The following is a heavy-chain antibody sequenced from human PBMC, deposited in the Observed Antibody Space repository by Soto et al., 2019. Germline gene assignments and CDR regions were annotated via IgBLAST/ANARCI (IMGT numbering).Heavy chain of an antibody. CDR2: INVFNGDP. CDR1: GYLFTDYG. J-gene: IGHJ4*02. CDR3: VSVGRGQRDS. D-gene: IGHD1-26*01. V-gene: IGHV1-18*01. Sequence: QVHLVQSGPELKKPGASFTVSCKASGYLFTDYGIAWVRQAPGQGLEWMGWINVFNGDPRYAPNVQGRVTMTKDTPTNPASMEWRGRRSDDTAEYFCVSVGRGQRDSGAKGSLVTVSS.